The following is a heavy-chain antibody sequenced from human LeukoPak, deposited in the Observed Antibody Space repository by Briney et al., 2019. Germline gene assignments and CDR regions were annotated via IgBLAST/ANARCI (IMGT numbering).Heavy chain of an antibody. Sequence: GGSLRLSCAASGFTFSSYAMDWVRQAPGKGLEWVAVISYDGSNKYYADSVKGRFTISRDNSKNTLYLQMNSLRVEDTALYYCAKDRGGVVVRAFDYWGQGTLVTVSS. J-gene: IGHJ4*02. CDR2: ISYDGSNK. D-gene: IGHD3-22*01. V-gene: IGHV3-30*04. CDR3: AKDRGGVVVRAFDY. CDR1: GFTFSSYA.